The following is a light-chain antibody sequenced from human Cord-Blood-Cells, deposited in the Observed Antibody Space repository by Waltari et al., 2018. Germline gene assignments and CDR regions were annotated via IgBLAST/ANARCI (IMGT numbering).Light chain of an antibody. V-gene: IGKV1-39*01. CDR1: QSISSY. J-gene: IGKJ4*01. Sequence: DIQMTQSPSSLSVSVGDRVTITCRASQSISSYLNWYQQKPGKAPKLLIYAASSLQSGVPSRFSGSGSGKDFTLTISSLQPEDFATYYCQQSYSTLTFGGGTKVEIK. CDR3: QQSYSTLT. CDR2: AAS.